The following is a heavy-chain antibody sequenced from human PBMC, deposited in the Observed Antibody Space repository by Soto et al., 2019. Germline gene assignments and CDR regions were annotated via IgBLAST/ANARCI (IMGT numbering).Heavy chain of an antibody. CDR2: IYHSGST. Sequence: SETLSLTCAVSGYSISSGYYWGWIRQPPGKGLEWIGSIYHSGSTYYNPSLKSRVTISVDTSKNQFSLKLSSVTAADTAVYYCARVSYRSSTSCYPIFDYWGQGTLVTVSS. CDR1: GYSISSGYY. V-gene: IGHV4-38-2*01. D-gene: IGHD2-2*01. J-gene: IGHJ4*02. CDR3: ARVSYRSSTSCYPIFDY.